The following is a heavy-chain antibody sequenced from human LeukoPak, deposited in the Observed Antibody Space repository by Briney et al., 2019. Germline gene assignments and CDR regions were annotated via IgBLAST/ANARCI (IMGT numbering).Heavy chain of an antibody. CDR3: ASVSSAAAGAAEYFQH. J-gene: IGHJ1*01. CDR2: IKQDGSEK. D-gene: IGHD6-13*01. V-gene: IGHV3-7*01. Sequence: PGGSLRLSCAASEFTFVRYAMSWVRQAPGKGLEWVANIKQDGSEKYYVDSVKGRFTISRDNAKNSLYLQMNSLRAEDTAVYYCASVSSAAAGAAEYFQHWGQGTLVTVSS. CDR1: EFTFVRYA.